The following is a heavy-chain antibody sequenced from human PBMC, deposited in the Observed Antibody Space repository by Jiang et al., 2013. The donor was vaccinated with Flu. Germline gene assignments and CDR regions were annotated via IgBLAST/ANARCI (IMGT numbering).Heavy chain of an antibody. CDR1: FSDSA. J-gene: IGHJ4*02. Sequence: FSDSAMSWVRQTPGKGLEWVSAISAAGGNTYYADSLKGRFTISRDNTRNTLYLQMNNLRVEDTAIYYCATAQVLIWFGTQKYYFDFWAREPGSPSPQ. CDR2: ISAAGGNT. V-gene: IGHV3-23*01. D-gene: IGHD3-10*01. CDR3: ATAQVLIWFGTQKYYFDF.